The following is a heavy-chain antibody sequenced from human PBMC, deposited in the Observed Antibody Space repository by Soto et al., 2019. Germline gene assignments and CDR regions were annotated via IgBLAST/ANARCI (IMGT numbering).Heavy chain of an antibody. CDR1: GGSISNYY. D-gene: IGHD3-10*01. J-gene: IGHJ6*03. CDR3: ARGTDYYYMDV. V-gene: IGHV4-59*08. Sequence: SETLSLTCSVSGGSISNYYWSWIRQPPGKGLEWIGYIYYSGSTYYNPSLKSRVTISVDTSKNQFSLKLSSVTAADTAVYYCARGTDYYYMDVWGKGTTVTVSS. CDR2: IYYSGST.